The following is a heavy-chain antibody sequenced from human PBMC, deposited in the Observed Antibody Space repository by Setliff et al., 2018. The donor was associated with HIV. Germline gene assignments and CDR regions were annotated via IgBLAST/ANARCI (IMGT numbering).Heavy chain of an antibody. D-gene: IGHD6-6*01. V-gene: IGHV1-46*02. Sequence: ASVKVSCKTSAYTFNSYYMHWIRRAPGQGLEWMGLIGPSGSSTTYAQNFQGRVTMSRDTSTNTVYMELSSLRSEDTAVYYCARDHIAARSVDYWGQGTLVTVSS. J-gene: IGHJ4*02. CDR3: ARDHIAARSVDY. CDR1: AYTFNSYY. CDR2: IGPSGSST.